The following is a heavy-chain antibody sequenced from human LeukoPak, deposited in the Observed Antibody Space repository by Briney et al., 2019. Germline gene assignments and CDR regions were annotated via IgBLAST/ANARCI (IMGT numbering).Heavy chain of an antibody. D-gene: IGHD3-10*01. J-gene: IGHJ4*02. CDR3: ARGMVRGVIAPFDY. CDR2: ISYDGSNE. CDR1: GFTFSGYA. V-gene: IGHV3-30-3*01. Sequence: GGSLRLSCAASGFTFSGYAIHWVRQAPGKGLEWVAVISYDGSNEYYGDSVKGRFTISRDNSKNTLYLQMNSLRAEDTAVYYCARGMVRGVIAPFDYWGQGTLVTVSS.